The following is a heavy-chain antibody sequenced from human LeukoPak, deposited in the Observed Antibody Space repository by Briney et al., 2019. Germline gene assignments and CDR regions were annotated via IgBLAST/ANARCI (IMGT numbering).Heavy chain of an antibody. CDR1: GFTFSSFS. V-gene: IGHV3-33*06. J-gene: IGHJ4*02. Sequence: GGSLRLSCAASGFTFSSFSMNWVRQAPGKGLEWVAVIWYDGSNKYYADSVKGRFTISRDNSKNTLYLQMNSLRAEDTAVYYCAKDRHLRFLEWSFDYWGQGTLVTVSS. D-gene: IGHD3-3*01. CDR3: AKDRHLRFLEWSFDY. CDR2: IWYDGSNK.